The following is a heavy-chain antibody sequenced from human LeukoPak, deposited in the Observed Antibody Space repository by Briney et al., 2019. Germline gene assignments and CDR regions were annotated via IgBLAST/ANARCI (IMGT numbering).Heavy chain of an antibody. Sequence: GGSLRLSCAASGFIFDDYAMYWVRQAPGKGLEWVSSISGSGFNTFYSDSVKGRFTISRDNPKNTLYLQMNSLRAEDTAIYICAKLSDGSGLPYYFDSWGQGTLVTVS. CDR1: GFIFDDYA. CDR2: ISGSGFNT. V-gene: IGHV3-23*01. J-gene: IGHJ4*02. CDR3: AKLSDGSGLPYYFDS. D-gene: IGHD3-10*01.